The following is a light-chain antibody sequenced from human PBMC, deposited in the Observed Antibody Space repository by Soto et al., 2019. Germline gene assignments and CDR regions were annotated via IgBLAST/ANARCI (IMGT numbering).Light chain of an antibody. CDR1: QSVDSTY. CDR2: GAS. V-gene: IGKV3-20*01. CDR3: QHYGSSPETT. Sequence: EIVLTQSPGTQSLSPGERATLSCRATQSVDSTYLNWYQQKPGQAPRLVIYGASIRATGIPDRFSGSGSGTDFTLSISRLELEDFAVYYCQHYGSSPETTFGPGTKVVIK. J-gene: IGKJ3*01.